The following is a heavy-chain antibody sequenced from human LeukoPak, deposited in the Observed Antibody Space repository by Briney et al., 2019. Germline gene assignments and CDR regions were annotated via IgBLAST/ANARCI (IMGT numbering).Heavy chain of an antibody. CDR3: ASPRGGSSSDAFDI. V-gene: IGHV3-30*02. CDR2: IRNDGSNE. J-gene: IGHJ3*02. D-gene: IGHD6-6*01. Sequence: PGGSLRLSCEASGYTFSNYDMHWVRQAPGRGLEWVAFIRNDGSNEPYADSVKGRFTISRDNSKNTLYLQMNSLRAEDTAVYYCASPRGGSSSDAFDIWGQGTMVTVSS. CDR1: GYTFSNYD.